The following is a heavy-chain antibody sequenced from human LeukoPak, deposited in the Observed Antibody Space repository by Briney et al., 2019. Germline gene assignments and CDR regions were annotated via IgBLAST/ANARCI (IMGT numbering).Heavy chain of an antibody. CDR3: AKGYFYPSLHFFDY. D-gene: IGHD1-1*01. CDR2: IIGSGGST. CDR1: GFTFDDYG. J-gene: IGHJ4*02. Sequence: PGGSLRLSCAASGFTFDDYGMSWVRQAPGKGLEWVSAIIGSGGSTYYADSVKGRFTISRDNSKNTLYLQMNSLRAEDTAVYYCAKGYFYPSLHFFDYWGQGILVTVSS. V-gene: IGHV3-23*01.